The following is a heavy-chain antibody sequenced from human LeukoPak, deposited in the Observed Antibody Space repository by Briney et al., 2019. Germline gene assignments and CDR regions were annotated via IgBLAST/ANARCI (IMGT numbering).Heavy chain of an antibody. V-gene: IGHV4-30-4*08. CDR2: IYYSGST. CDR1: GGSISSGDYH. Sequence: SETLSLTCTVSGGSISSGDYHWSWIRQPPGKGLEWIGYIYYSGSTYYNPSLKSRVTISVYTSKNQFSLKLSSVTAADTAVYYCARDPYYYDSSGGGWGQGTLVTVSS. CDR3: ARDPYYYDSSGGG. D-gene: IGHD3-22*01. J-gene: IGHJ4*02.